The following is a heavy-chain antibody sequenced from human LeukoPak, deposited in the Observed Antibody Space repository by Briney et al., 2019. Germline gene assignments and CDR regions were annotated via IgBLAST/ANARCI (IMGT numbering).Heavy chain of an antibody. J-gene: IGHJ4*02. Sequence: PGGSLRLSCAASGFTFSNAWMSWVRQAPGKGLEWVGHIKSKTDGGTTDYAAPVKGRFTISRDDSKNTLYLQMNSLKTEDTAVYYCATQQLVLDYWGQGTLATVSS. D-gene: IGHD6-13*01. CDR2: IKSKTDGGTT. V-gene: IGHV3-15*01. CDR3: ATQQLVLDY. CDR1: GFTFSNAW.